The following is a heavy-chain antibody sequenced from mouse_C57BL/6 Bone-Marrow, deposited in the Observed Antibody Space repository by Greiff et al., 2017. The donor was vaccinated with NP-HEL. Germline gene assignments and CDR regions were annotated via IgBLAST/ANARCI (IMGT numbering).Heavy chain of an antibody. D-gene: IGHD1-1*01. Sequence: VQLQQPGAELVKPGASVKMSCKASGYTFTSYWITWVKQRPGQGLEWIGDIYPGSGSTNYNEKFKSKATLTVDTSSSTAYMQLSSLTSEDSAVYYCARYRGRDYYGSSYGYFDVWGTGTTVTVSS. CDR2: IYPGSGST. CDR1: GYTFTSYW. V-gene: IGHV1-55*01. J-gene: IGHJ1*03. CDR3: ARYRGRDYYGSSYGYFDV.